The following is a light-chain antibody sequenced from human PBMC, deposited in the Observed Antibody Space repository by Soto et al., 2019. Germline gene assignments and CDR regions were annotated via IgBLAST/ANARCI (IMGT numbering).Light chain of an antibody. J-gene: IGKJ5*01. Sequence: AIQLTQSPSSLSASVGDRVTITCLASQGISSALAWYQHVPGKPPKLLIYDVSTLESGVPSRFSGSGSGTDFTLSITSLQPEDFATYYCQQFYSYPITFGQGTRLEIK. CDR3: QQFYSYPIT. V-gene: IGKV1-13*02. CDR1: QGISSA. CDR2: DVS.